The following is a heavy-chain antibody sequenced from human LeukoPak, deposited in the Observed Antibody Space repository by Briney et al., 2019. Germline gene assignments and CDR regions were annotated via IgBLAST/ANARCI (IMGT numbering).Heavy chain of an antibody. CDR2: ISSSSSTI. V-gene: IGHV3-48*01. Sequence: GGSLRLSCAASGFTFSSYAMSWVRQAPGKGLEWVSYISSSSSTIYYADSVKGRFTISRDNAKNSLYLQMNSLRAEDTAVYYCAREDYSSGWDYWGQGTLVTVSS. CDR1: GFTFSSYA. CDR3: AREDYSSGWDY. J-gene: IGHJ4*02. D-gene: IGHD6-19*01.